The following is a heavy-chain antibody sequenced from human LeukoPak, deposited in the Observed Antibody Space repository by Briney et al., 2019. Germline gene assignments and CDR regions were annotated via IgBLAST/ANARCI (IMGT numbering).Heavy chain of an antibody. Sequence: PSETLSLTCTVSGGSISSSSYYWGWIRQPPGKGLEWIGSIYYSGSTYYNPSLKSRVTISVDTSKNQFSLRLSSVTAADTAVYYCASSGLWFGELPHPYYYYGMDVWGQGTTVTVSS. CDR2: IYYSGST. J-gene: IGHJ6*02. CDR3: ASSGLWFGELPHPYYYYGMDV. D-gene: IGHD3-10*01. CDR1: GGSISSSSYY. V-gene: IGHV4-39*01.